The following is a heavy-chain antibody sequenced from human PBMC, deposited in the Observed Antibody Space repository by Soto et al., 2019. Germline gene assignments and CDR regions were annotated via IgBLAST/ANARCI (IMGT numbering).Heavy chain of an antibody. J-gene: IGHJ3*02. V-gene: IGHV4-4*07. CDR3: ARQYYYDTSGHGFDI. Sequence: QVHLQESGPGLVKPSETLSLTCTVSGGSISSYYWSWIRQPAGKGLEWIGRIYTSGSTNYIPSLKSRVTMSVYTSKNQFSLKLSSVTAADTAVYYGARQYYYDTSGHGFDIWGQGTMVTVSS. CDR2: IYTSGST. D-gene: IGHD3-22*01. CDR1: GGSISSYY.